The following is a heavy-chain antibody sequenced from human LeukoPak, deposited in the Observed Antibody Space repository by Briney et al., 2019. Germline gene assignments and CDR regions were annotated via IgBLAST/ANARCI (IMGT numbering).Heavy chain of an antibody. V-gene: IGHV4-38-2*01. CDR2: IYHSATT. CDR3: TRLFDGSGTYVDY. Sequence: SETLSLTCLVSGYSIGSGFLWGWIRQPPGKGLQWIASIYHSATTYYNPSLASRVTISLHTSKNLFSLKLTSVTAADMAVYYCTRLFDGSGTYVDYWGQGHLVSVSS. J-gene: IGHJ4*02. D-gene: IGHD3-10*01. CDR1: GYSIGSGFL.